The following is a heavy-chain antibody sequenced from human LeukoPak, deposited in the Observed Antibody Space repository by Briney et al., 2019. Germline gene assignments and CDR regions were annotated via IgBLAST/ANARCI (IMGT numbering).Heavy chain of an antibody. CDR3: ARDYVRSGYYYWFDP. Sequence: SETLSLTCTVSGGSISSYYWSWLRQPPGKGLEWIGYIYYSGSTNYNPSLKSRVTISVDTSKNQFSLKLSSVTAADTAVYYCARDYVRSGYYYWFDPWGQGTLVTVSS. CDR2: IYYSGST. D-gene: IGHD3-22*01. J-gene: IGHJ5*02. V-gene: IGHV4-59*01. CDR1: GGSISSYY.